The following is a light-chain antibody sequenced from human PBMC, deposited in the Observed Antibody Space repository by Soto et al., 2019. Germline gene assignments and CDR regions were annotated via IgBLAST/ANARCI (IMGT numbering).Light chain of an antibody. CDR2: DAS. CDR1: QSVRNN. V-gene: IGKV3-11*01. CDR3: QQRSNWPLT. J-gene: IGKJ4*01. Sequence: EIVMTQYPATLSVSPGERSTLSCRASQSVRNNLAWYQQKPGQAPRLLIYDASNRATGIPARFSGSGSGTDFTLTISSLEPEDFAVYYCQQRSNWPLTFGGGTKVDTK.